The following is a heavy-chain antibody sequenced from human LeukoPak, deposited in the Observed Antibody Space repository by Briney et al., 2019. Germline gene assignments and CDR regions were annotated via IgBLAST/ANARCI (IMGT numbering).Heavy chain of an antibody. CDR2: INHSGST. D-gene: IGHD6-13*01. J-gene: IGHJ6*03. V-gene: IGHV4-34*01. Sequence: TSETLSLTCAVYGGSFSGYYWSWIRQPPGKGLEWIGEINHSGSTNYNPSLKSRVTISVDTSKNQFSLKLSSVTAADTAVYYRARGGSSSWPNYYYYYYMDVWGKGTTVTVSS. CDR3: ARGGSSSWPNYYYYYYMDV. CDR1: GGSFSGYY.